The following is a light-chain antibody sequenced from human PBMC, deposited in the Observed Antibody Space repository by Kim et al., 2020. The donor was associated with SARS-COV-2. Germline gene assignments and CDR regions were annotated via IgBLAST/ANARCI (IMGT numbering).Light chain of an antibody. V-gene: IGLV3-21*04. CDR3: QVWDSSSEVV. Sequence: VAPGKTAGITGGGDNIVHYSVHWYQQKPGQAPVVVMFYDSDRPSGIPERFSGSNSGNTATLTIRWVEVGDEADYFCQVWDSSSEVVFGGGTQLTVL. CDR2: YDS. J-gene: IGLJ2*01. CDR1: NIVHYS.